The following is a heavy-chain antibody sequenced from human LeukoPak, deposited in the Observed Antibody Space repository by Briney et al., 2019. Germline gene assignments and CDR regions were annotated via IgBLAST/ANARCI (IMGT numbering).Heavy chain of an antibody. V-gene: IGHV3-53*01. CDR2: IYSGGDT. CDR1: GFTVSTKY. CDR3: ARVGDHYHWYFDL. J-gene: IGHJ2*01. Sequence: PGGSLRLSCAASGFTVSTKYMNWVRQAPGKGLGWVSIIYSGGDTYYTDSVRGRFTISRDNSKNTLYLQMNGLRTEDTAVYYCARVGDHYHWYFDLWGRGTLVTVSS. D-gene: IGHD3-10*01.